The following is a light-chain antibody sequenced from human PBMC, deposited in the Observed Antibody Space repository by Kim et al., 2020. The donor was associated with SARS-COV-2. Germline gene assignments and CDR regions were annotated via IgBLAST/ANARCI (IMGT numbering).Light chain of an antibody. CDR3: QQFGRSVT. Sequence: AGERALLACRTSQSISRGFLAWYQQRPGKPPRLLIYSASRRATGIPDGCSGSGSGTDFTLTMSRLESAGFAVYYCQQFGRSVTFGGGAKVDIK. V-gene: IGKV3-20*01. CDR1: QSISRGF. J-gene: IGKJ4*01. CDR2: SAS.